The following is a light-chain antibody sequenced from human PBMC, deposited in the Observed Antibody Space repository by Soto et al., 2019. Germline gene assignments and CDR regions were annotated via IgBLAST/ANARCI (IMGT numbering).Light chain of an antibody. CDR2: EAS. V-gene: IGKV3-15*01. J-gene: IGKJ1*01. CDR1: QSVGRD. Sequence: ETVMTQSPGTLSVSPGETATVSCTASQSVGRDLAWYQQKRGQAPRLLIYEASTRVTGLPARFSGSGSGTDFTLTISSLQSEDFAFYFCLHYHNWPPTFGQGTKVEV. CDR3: LHYHNWPPT.